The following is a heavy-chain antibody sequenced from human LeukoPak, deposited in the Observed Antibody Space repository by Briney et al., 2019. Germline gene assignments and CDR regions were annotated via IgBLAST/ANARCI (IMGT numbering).Heavy chain of an antibody. J-gene: IGHJ4*02. CDR3: ARVHRGYSYGQLDY. CDR2: ISSSDNTI. V-gene: IGHV3-48*02. Sequence: GGSLRLSCAASGFAFSDYSMNWVRQAPGKGLEWVSYISSSDNTIHYADSVKGGFTISRDNAKNSLYLEMNSLRDEDTAVYYCARVHRGYSYGQLDYWGQGTLVTVSS. CDR1: GFAFSDYS. D-gene: IGHD5-18*01.